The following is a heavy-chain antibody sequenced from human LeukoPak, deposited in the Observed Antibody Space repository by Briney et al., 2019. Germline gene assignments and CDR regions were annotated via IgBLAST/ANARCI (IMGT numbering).Heavy chain of an antibody. V-gene: IGHV3-48*03. CDR2: ISSSGSTI. J-gene: IGHJ4*02. D-gene: IGHD6-19*01. CDR3: AREFYSSGWLDY. Sequence: GGSLRLSCAASGFTFSSYEMNWVRQAPGKGLEWVSYISSSGSTIYYADSVKGRFTISRDNAKNSLYLQMNSLRAEDTAVYYCAREFYSSGWLDYWGQGTLVTVSS. CDR1: GFTFSSYE.